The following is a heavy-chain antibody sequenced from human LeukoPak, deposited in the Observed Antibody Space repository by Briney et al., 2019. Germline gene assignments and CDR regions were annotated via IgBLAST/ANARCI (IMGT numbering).Heavy chain of an antibody. J-gene: IGHJ5*02. Sequence: GGSLRLSCAAAGFTFDDYAMHWVRHARGKGLEWVSGISWNSGSIGYADSVKGRFTISRDNAKNSLYVQMNRLRAEDTALYYCAKDTNYGSGFNWFDPWGQGTLVTVSS. CDR2: ISWNSGSI. CDR3: AKDTNYGSGFNWFDP. CDR1: GFTFDDYA. D-gene: IGHD3-10*01. V-gene: IGHV3-9*01.